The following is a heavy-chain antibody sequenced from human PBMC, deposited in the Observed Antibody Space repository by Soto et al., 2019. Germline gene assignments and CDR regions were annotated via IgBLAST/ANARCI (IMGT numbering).Heavy chain of an antibody. CDR2: ISGSGGST. Sequence: GGSLRLSCAASGFTFSSYAMSWVRQAPGKGLEWVSAISGSGGSTYYADSVKGRFTISRDNSKNTLYLQMNSLRAEDTAVYYCAKDPEHYYDSSGYYPALAPSDYWGQGTLVTVSS. J-gene: IGHJ4*02. CDR1: GFTFSSYA. V-gene: IGHV3-23*01. D-gene: IGHD3-22*01. CDR3: AKDPEHYYDSSGYYPALAPSDY.